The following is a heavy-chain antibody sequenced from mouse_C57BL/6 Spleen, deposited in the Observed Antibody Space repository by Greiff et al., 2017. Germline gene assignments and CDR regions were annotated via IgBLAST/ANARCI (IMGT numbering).Heavy chain of an antibody. V-gene: IGHV8-12*01. J-gene: IGHJ2*01. Sequence: QVTLKESGPGILQSSQTLSLTCSFSGFSLSTSGMGVSWIRQPSGKGLEWLAHIYWDDDKRYNPSLKSRLTITKDTSRNQVFLKITGVDTADTATDYGARTESSGLCYVDYWGQGTTLTVSS. CDR1: GFSLSTSGMG. D-gene: IGHD3-2*02. CDR2: IYWDDDK. CDR3: ARTESSGLCYVDY.